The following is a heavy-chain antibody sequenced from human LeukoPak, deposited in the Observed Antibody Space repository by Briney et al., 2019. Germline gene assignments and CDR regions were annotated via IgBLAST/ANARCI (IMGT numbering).Heavy chain of an antibody. D-gene: IGHD2-15*01. CDR2: MNPNSGNT. Sequence: ASVKVSCKASGYTFTSYEFNWVRQATGRRLEWMGWMNPNSGNTGYAQKFQGRVTMTSKTSISTGYMELSSLRSEHTAVYYCARGRGCTNLRHFDYWGQGTLVTVSS. CDR1: GYTFTSYE. V-gene: IGHV1-8*01. J-gene: IGHJ4*02. CDR3: ARGRGCTNLRHFDY.